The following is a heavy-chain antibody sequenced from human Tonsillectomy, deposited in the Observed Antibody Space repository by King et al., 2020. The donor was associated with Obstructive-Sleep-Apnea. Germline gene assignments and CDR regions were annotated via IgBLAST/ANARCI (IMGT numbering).Heavy chain of an antibody. CDR2: INSDGSTT. Sequence: VQLVESGGGLVQPGGSLRLSCAASGFTLSSYWMHWVRQAPGKGLVWVSRINSDGSTTNYADSVKGRFTISRDNAKNTLYLQMNSLSAEDTALYYCARAMRGSFDYWGRGTLVTVPS. J-gene: IGHJ4*02. CDR3: ARAMRGSFDY. CDR1: GFTLSSYW. D-gene: IGHD3-22*01. V-gene: IGHV3-74*01.